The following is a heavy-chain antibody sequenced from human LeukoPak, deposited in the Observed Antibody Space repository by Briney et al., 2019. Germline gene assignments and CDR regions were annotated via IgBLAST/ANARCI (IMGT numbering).Heavy chain of an antibody. CDR3: ARGVNNYGYGFYFDY. Sequence: ASEALSLTCTVSGNSVSGYYWTWIRQPPGKGLEWIGYLYYSGSTNYNPSLKSRVTISVDTSKNQFSLKLTSVTAADTAVYFCARGVNNYGYGFYFDYWGQGTLVTVSS. CDR2: LYYSGST. V-gene: IGHV4-59*02. D-gene: IGHD5-18*01. CDR1: GNSVSGYY. J-gene: IGHJ4*02.